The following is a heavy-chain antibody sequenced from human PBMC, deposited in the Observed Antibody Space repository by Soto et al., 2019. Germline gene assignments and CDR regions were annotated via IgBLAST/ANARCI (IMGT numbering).Heavy chain of an antibody. CDR3: ARYSGSYAVLS. V-gene: IGHV3-7*04. Sequence: GGSLRLSCATSGFTFSSHWMTWARQAPGKGLEWVANIKEDGSEKFYGDSVKGRFTISRDNAKNSLYLQMNSLRVEDTAVYHCARYSGSYAVLSWGQGTRVTVSS. J-gene: IGHJ4*02. CDR2: IKEDGSEK. D-gene: IGHD1-26*01. CDR1: GFTFSSHW.